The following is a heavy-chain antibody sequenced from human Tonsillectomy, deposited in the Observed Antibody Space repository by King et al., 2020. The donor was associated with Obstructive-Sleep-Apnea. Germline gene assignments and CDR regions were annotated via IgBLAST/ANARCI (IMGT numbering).Heavy chain of an antibody. D-gene: IGHD5-18*01. Sequence: QLQESGPGLVKPSETLSLTCTVSGGSISRYFWSWIPQPPGKGLEWIGYIYYSGSTNYNPSLNSRVPISVDTSKNQFSLKLSSVTAADTAVYYCASSLDGYSYGFDYWGQGTLVTVSS. J-gene: IGHJ4*02. CDR2: IYYSGST. CDR3: ASSLDGYSYGFDY. CDR1: GGSISRYF. V-gene: IGHV4-59*08.